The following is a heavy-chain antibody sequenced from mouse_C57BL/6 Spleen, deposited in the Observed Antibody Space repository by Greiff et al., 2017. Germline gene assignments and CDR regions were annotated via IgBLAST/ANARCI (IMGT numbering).Heavy chain of an antibody. CDR1: GFTFSDYY. Sequence: EVMLVASEGGLVQPGSSMKLSCTASGFTFSDYYMAWVRQVPEKGLEWVANINYDGSSTYYLDSLKSRFIISRDNAKNILYLQMSSLKSEDTATYYCARDYWYFDVWGTGTTVTVSS. V-gene: IGHV5-16*01. CDR3: ARDYWYFDV. J-gene: IGHJ1*03. CDR2: INYDGSST.